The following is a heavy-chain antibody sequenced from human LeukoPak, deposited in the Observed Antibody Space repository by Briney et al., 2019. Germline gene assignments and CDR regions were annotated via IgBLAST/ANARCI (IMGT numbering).Heavy chain of an antibody. CDR3: AKDRGYCSSTSCYPGFVFDY. CDR1: VFTFSSYA. V-gene: IGHV3-23*01. D-gene: IGHD2-2*01. J-gene: IGHJ4*02. Sequence: GGSLILSCAASVFTFSSYAMSWVRQAPGKGLEWVSAISGSGGSTYYADSVKGRFTISRDNSKNTLYLQMNSLRAEDTAVYYCAKDRGYCSSTSCYPGFVFDYWGQGTLVTVS. CDR2: ISGSGGST.